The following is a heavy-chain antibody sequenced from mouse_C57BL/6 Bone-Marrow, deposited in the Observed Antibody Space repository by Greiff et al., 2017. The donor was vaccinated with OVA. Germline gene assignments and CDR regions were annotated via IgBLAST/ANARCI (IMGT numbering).Heavy chain of an antibody. CDR1: GYTFTDYE. CDR3: TRSYSNDGDFDY. D-gene: IGHD2-12*01. CDR2: IDPETGGT. V-gene: IGHV1-15*01. J-gene: IGHJ2*01. Sequence: QVQLQQSGAELVRPGASVTLSCKASGYTFTDYEMHWVKQTPVHGLEWIGAIDPETGGTAYNQKFKGKAILTADKSSSTAYMELRSLTSDDSAVYYCTRSYSNDGDFDYWGQGTTLTVSS.